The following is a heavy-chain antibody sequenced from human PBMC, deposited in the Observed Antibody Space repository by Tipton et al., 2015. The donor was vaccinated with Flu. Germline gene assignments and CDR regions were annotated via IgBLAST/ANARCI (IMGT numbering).Heavy chain of an antibody. J-gene: IGHJ4*02. D-gene: IGHD1-14*01. CDR1: GGSISSGAYY. CDR3: ARLAPDGWVLGTYYFDF. CDR2: IYYSGTA. Sequence: TLSLTCAVSGGSISSGAYYWTWIRQHPGKGLEWIGFIYYSGTAYYNPSLKSLVTISIDTSKNQFSLKLNSVTAADTAVYYCARLAPDGWVLGTYYFDFWGQGILVTVSS. V-gene: IGHV4-31*01.